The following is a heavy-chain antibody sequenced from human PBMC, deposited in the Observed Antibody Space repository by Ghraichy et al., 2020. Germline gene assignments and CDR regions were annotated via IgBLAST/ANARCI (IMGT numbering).Heavy chain of an antibody. Sequence: ASVKVSCKASGYTFTNYDINWVRQATGQGLEWVGWMNPNSGNTGYAQKFQGRVTMTRNTSISTAYMELSSVRSEDTAVYYCARAAVKNTGYSSGWYYYFDYWGQGTLVTVSS. V-gene: IGHV1-8*01. D-gene: IGHD6-19*01. CDR2: MNPNSGNT. CDR3: ARAAVKNTGYSSGWYYYFDY. CDR1: GYTFTNYD. J-gene: IGHJ4*02.